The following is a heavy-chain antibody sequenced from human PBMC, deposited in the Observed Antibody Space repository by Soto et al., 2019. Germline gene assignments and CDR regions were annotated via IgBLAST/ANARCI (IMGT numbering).Heavy chain of an antibody. CDR1: GGSISYEYYH. CDR3: AREDDGGYRDYYGLDV. CDR2: IHYSGSI. J-gene: IGHJ6*02. D-gene: IGHD5-18*01. Sequence: PSETLSLTCTVSGGSISYEYYHWTWIRQSPGKGLEWIGYIHYSGSIIYNPSFKSRVTISVDTSKNQFSLQLSSVTAADTAVFFCAREDDGGYRDYYGLDVWGQGTTVTVSS. V-gene: IGHV4-30-4*08.